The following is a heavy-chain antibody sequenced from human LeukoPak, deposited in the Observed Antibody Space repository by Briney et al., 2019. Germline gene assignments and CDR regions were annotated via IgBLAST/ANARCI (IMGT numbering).Heavy chain of an antibody. CDR3: ARVRREGYFDY. V-gene: IGHV3-21*01. Sequence: GGSLRLSCAASGFTFSSYSMNWVRQAPGKGLEWVSSISSSSSYTYYADSVKGRFTISRDNAKNSLYLQMNSLRAEDTAVYYCARVRREGYFDYWGQGTLVTVSS. CDR2: ISSSSSYT. CDR1: GFTFSSYS. J-gene: IGHJ4*02.